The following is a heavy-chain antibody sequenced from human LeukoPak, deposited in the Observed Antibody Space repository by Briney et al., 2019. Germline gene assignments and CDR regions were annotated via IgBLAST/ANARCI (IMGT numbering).Heavy chain of an antibody. J-gene: IGHJ4*02. D-gene: IGHD3-10*01. CDR2: IISTNSYI. CDR1: GFTFITYN. Sequence: KPGGPLRLSCAPSGFTFITYNMIWAPQAPGKGLEWFSSIISTNSYIYYADSVKGRFTIYRDNSKNTLYLQMNSLRAEDTAVYYCAKLLWFGELSPLTPFDYWGQGTLVTVSS. V-gene: IGHV3-21*01. CDR3: AKLLWFGELSPLTPFDY.